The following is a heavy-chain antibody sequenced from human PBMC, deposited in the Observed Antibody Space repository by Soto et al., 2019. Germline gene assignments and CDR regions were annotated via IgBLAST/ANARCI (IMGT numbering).Heavy chain of an antibody. V-gene: IGHV3-30*18. CDR2: ISYDGSNK. CDR3: AKDAFLVPAAILNY. Sequence: GGSLRLSCAASGFTFSSYGMHWVRQAPGKGLEWVAVISYDGSNKYYADSVKGRFTISRDNSKNTLYLQMNSLRAEDTAVYYCAKDAFLVPAAILNYWGQGTLVTVSS. CDR1: GFTFSSYG. J-gene: IGHJ4*02. D-gene: IGHD2-2*02.